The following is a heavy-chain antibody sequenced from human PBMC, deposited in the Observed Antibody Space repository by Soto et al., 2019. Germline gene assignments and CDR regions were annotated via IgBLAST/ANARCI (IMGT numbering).Heavy chain of an antibody. V-gene: IGHV3-48*01. Sequence: EVQLVESGGGLVQPGGSLRLSCAASGFTFSSYSMNWVRQAPGKGLEWVSYISSSSSTIYYADSVKGRFTISRDNAKNSLYLQMNSLRAEDTAVYYWARVGSSGWFDWYFDLWGRGTLVTVSS. CDR1: GFTFSSYS. D-gene: IGHD6-19*01. CDR3: ARVGSSGWFDWYFDL. J-gene: IGHJ2*01. CDR2: ISSSSSTI.